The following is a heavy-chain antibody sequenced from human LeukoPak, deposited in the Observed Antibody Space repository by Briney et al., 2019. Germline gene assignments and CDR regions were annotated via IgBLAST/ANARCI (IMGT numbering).Heavy chain of an antibody. V-gene: IGHV3-48*03. CDR2: ISSSGGDQ. CDR3: ERRYGGSSPFDY. D-gene: IGHD4-23*01. Sequence: GALRLSCAASGFTLNSFWLNWVRQAPGKGLEWVSYISSSGGDQYYADSVKCRFAISRDNAKNSLYLHMNSLRAEDTAVFCCERRYGGSSPFDYWGQGTLVTVSS. J-gene: IGHJ4*02. CDR1: GFTLNSFW.